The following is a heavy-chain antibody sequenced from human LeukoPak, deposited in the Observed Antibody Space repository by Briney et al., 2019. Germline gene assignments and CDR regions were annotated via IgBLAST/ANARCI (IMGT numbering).Heavy chain of an antibody. CDR1: GFTFSSYA. CDR2: VSGGGGVT. J-gene: IGHJ4*02. V-gene: IGHV3-21*01. CDR3: ARDKAGY. Sequence: GGSLRLSCAASGFTFSSYAMNWVRQAPGKGLEWVSAVSGGGGVTYYADSVKGRFTISRDNAKNSLYLQMNSLRAEDTAVYYCARDKAGYWGQGTLVTVSS.